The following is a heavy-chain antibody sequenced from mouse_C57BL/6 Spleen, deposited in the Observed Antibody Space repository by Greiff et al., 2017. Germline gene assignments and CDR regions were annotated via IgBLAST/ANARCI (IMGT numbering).Heavy chain of an antibody. J-gene: IGHJ2*01. CDR2: ISYDGSN. D-gene: IGHD1-1*01. CDR3: ARRGNYGFDY. CDR1: GYSITSGYY. Sequence: EVKLVESGPGLVKPSQSLSLTCSVTGYSITSGYYWNWIRQFPGNKLEWMGYISYDGSNNYNPSLKNRISITRDTSKNQFFLKLNSVTTEDTAKYYCARRGNYGFDYWGQGTTLTVSS. V-gene: IGHV3-6*01.